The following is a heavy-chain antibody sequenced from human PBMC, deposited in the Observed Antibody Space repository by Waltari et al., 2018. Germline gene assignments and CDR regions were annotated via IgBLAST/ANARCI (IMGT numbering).Heavy chain of an antibody. CDR3: ARDRGRGLYLDT. J-gene: IGHJ4*02. D-gene: IGHD2-15*01. Sequence: QLQLQESGPGLVKPSGTLSLICAVSGDSMNYCWSWVRQPPGKGLEWIGQVLGSGRTNYNPSFASRVTISLDTSTHQFALKMTSATAADTALYYCARDRGRGLYLDTWGQGILVTVSP. CDR2: VLGSGRT. V-gene: IGHV4-4*02. CDR1: GDSMNYC.